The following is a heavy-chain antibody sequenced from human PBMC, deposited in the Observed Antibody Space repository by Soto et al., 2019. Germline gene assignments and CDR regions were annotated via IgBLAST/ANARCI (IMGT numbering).Heavy chain of an antibody. J-gene: IGHJ2*01. CDR2: IIPALGTA. D-gene: IGHD4-17*01. CDR1: GGTFSSHT. V-gene: IGHV1-69*08. CDR3: ARPDFGDYWYFDL. Sequence: QDQLVQSGAEVKKPGSSVKVSCKASGGTFSSHTFSWVRQAPGQGLEWMGRIIPALGTATYAQKFQGRVPITADESATTVYMELNSLRSEATAVYYCARPDFGDYWYFDLWGRGTLVTVSS.